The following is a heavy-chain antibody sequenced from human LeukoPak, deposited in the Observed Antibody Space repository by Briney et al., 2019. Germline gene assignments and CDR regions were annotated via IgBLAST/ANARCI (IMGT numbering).Heavy chain of an antibody. J-gene: IGHJ4*02. CDR3: AKVGGRYFDWLFLDY. D-gene: IGHD3-9*01. Sequence: GGSLRLSCAASGFTFSSYGMHWVRQDPGKGLEWVAFIRYDGSNKYYADSVKGRFTIYRDNSKNTLYLQMNSLRAEDTAVYYCAKVGGRYFDWLFLDYWGQGTLVSVSS. CDR1: GFTFSSYG. CDR2: IRYDGSNK. V-gene: IGHV3-30*02.